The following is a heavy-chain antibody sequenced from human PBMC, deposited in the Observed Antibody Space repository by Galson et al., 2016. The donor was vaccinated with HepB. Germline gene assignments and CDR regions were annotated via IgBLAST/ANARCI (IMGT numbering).Heavy chain of an antibody. CDR2: IYNSGST. D-gene: IGHD3-10*01. Sequence: ETLSLTCTVSGDSVSSSYFWSWIRQPPGRGLEWIGFIYNSGSTNYNTSLKSRVTISADPSKNQFSLTLTSVTAADTAVYYCARDQSGSYMMYWGQGTLVTVSS. J-gene: IGHJ4*02. CDR1: GDSVSSSYF. CDR3: ARDQSGSYMMY. V-gene: IGHV4-61*01.